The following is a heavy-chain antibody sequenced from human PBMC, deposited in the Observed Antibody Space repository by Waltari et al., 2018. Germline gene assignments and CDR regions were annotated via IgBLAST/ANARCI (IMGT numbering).Heavy chain of an antibody. J-gene: IGHJ4*02. CDR2: ISDDGSNK. D-gene: IGHD6-19*01. V-gene: IGHV3-30-3*01. CDR3: ARDRIAVAGPIDY. Sequence: QVQLVESGGGVVQPGRSLRLSCAASGFTFSSYAMHWVRRAPGKGLGWVAGISDDGSNKYYADSVKGRFTISRDNSKNTLYLQMNSLRAEDTAVYYCARDRIAVAGPIDYWGQGTLVTVSS. CDR1: GFTFSSYA.